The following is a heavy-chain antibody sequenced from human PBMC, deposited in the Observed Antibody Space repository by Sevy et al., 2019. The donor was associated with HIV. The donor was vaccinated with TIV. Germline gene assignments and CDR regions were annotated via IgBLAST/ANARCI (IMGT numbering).Heavy chain of an antibody. Sequence: GGSLRLSCAASGFTFSGYVMTWVRQVPGKGLEWVSTISGSGGYTYYADSVKGRFTISRDNSKNTLYLQMNSLRVEDTAVYYCAKVEYSGYDYWGQGTRVTVSS. CDR1: GFTFSGYV. CDR2: ISGSGGYT. D-gene: IGHD5-12*01. V-gene: IGHV3-23*01. J-gene: IGHJ4*02. CDR3: AKVEYSGYDY.